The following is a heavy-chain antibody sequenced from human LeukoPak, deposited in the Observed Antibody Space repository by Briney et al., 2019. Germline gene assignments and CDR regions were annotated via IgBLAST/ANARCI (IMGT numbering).Heavy chain of an antibody. D-gene: IGHD2-2*01. CDR3: ASARVPAANQVDY. CDR1: GYSFTSYW. J-gene: IGHJ4*02. CDR2: IYPGDSDT. Sequence: GESLKISCKGSGYSFTSYWIGWVRQMPGKGLEWMGIIYPGDSDTRYSPSFQGQVTISADKSISTAYLQWSSPKASDTAMYYCASARVPAANQVDYWGQGTLVTVSS. V-gene: IGHV5-51*01.